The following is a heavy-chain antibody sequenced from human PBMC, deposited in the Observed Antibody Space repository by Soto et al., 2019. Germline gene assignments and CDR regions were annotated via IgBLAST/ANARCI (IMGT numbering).Heavy chain of an antibody. CDR3: ARIPDNAGYSSGWEPFDH. CDR2: INAGNGNT. CDR1: GYTFTSYA. J-gene: IGHJ4*02. Sequence: ASVKVSCKASGYTFTSYAMHWVRQAPGQRLEWMGWINAGNGNTKYSQKFQGRVTITRDTSASTAYMELSSLRSEDTAVYYCARIPDNAGYSSGWEPFDHWGQGTLVTVPS. D-gene: IGHD6-19*01. V-gene: IGHV1-3*01.